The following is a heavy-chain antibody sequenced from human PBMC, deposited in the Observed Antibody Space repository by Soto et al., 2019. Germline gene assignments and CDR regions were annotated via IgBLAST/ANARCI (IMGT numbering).Heavy chain of an antibody. D-gene: IGHD2-21*02. V-gene: IGHV3-23*01. CDR2: ISGSGGST. J-gene: IGHJ5*02. CDR3: AKDRARGAIVVVTATTYNWFDP. Sequence: PGGSLRLSCAASGFIFTNYAMNWVRQAPGKGLEWVSAISGSGGSTYYADSVKGRFTISRDNSKNTLYLQMNSLRAEDTAVYYCAKDRARGAIVVVTATTYNWFDPWGQGTLVTVSS. CDR1: GFIFTNYA.